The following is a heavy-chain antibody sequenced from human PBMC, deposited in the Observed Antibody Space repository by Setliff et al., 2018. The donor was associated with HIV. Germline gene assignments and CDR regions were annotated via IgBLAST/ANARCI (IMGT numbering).Heavy chain of an antibody. CDR2: INPNTGDT. CDR3: AREYDVLTGYYISAFDI. V-gene: IGHV1-2*06. Sequence: GASVKVSCKASGYTFTGYFIHWVRQAPGQGLEWMGRINPNTGDTNYAQKFQDRVTMIRDTSINTAYMELSRLRSDDTAVYYCAREYDVLTGYYISAFDIWGQGTMVT. CDR1: GYTFTGYF. D-gene: IGHD3-9*01. J-gene: IGHJ3*02.